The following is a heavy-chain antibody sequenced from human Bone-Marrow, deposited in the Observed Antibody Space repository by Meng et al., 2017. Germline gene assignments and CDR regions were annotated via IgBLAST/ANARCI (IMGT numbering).Heavy chain of an antibody. CDR1: GYTLTELS. D-gene: IGHD3-9*01. J-gene: IGHJ4*02. CDR3: ATTVLRYFDWLLGTFDY. CDR2: FDPEDGET. Sequence: QVKLVQSGAEVKKPGASVKASCKVSGYTLTELSMHWVRQAPGKGLEWMGGFDPEDGETIYAQKFQGRVTMTEDTSTDTAYMELSSLRSEDTAVYYCATTVLRYFDWLLGTFDYWGQGTLVTVSS. V-gene: IGHV1-24*01.